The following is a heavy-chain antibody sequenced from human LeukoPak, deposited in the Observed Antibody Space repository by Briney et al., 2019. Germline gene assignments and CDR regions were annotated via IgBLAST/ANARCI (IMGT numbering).Heavy chain of an antibody. Sequence: PSETLSLTCTVSGGSISSGGYYWSWLRQPRGKGLEWIGYIYHSGSTYYNPSLKSRVTISVDRSKNQFSLKLSSVTAADTAVYYCGRWCGSCFSGGYYFDYWGQGTGVTVSS. CDR1: GGSISSGGYY. CDR2: IYHSGST. J-gene: IGHJ4*02. V-gene: IGHV4-30-2*01. CDR3: GRWCGSCFSGGYYFDY. D-gene: IGHD2-15*01.